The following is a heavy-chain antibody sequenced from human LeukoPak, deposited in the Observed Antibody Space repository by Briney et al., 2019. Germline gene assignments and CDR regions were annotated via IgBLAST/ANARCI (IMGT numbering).Heavy chain of an antibody. J-gene: IGHJ3*02. V-gene: IGHV4-31*03. D-gene: IGHD1-26*01. Sequence: SETLSLTCTVSGGSISSGGYYWSWIRQHPGKGLEWIGYIYYSGSTYYNPSLKSRVTISVDTSKNQFSLKLSSVTAADTAVYYCARDPRIVGATHDAFDIWGQGTMVTVSS. CDR2: IYYSGST. CDR3: ARDPRIVGATHDAFDI. CDR1: GGSISSGGYY.